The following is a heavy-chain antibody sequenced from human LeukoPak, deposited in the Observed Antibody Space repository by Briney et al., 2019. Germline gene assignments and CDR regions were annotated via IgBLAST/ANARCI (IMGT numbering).Heavy chain of an antibody. D-gene: IGHD3-10*01. Sequence: RTSETLSLTCTVSGYSITNYYWGWIRQHPGKGLEWIGYIYYSGSTYYNPSLKSRVTISVDTSKNQFSLKLSSVTAADTAVYYCARVRRVRGVILDYWGQGTLVTVSS. CDR1: GYSITNYY. J-gene: IGHJ4*02. V-gene: IGHV4-59*06. CDR2: IYYSGST. CDR3: ARVRRVRGVILDY.